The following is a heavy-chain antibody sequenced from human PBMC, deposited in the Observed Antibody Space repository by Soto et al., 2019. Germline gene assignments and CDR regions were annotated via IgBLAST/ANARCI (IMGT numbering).Heavy chain of an antibody. D-gene: IGHD3-22*01. Sequence: GGSLRLSCAASGFTFSSYAMSWVRQAPGKGLEWVSAISGSGGSTYYADSVKGRFTISRDNSKNTLYLQMNSLRAEDTAVYYCAKAARTYYYDSSGYRFDYWGQGTLVTVSS. CDR1: GFTFSSYA. V-gene: IGHV3-23*01. CDR3: AKAARTYYYDSSGYRFDY. CDR2: ISGSGGST. J-gene: IGHJ4*02.